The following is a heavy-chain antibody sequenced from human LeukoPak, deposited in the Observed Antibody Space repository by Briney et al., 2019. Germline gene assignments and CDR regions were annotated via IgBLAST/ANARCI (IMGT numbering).Heavy chain of an antibody. CDR1: GFTFSNYW. D-gene: IGHD3-9*01. CDR2: IKGDGSHT. CDR3: VRDWDHFDFDS. V-gene: IGHV3-74*01. J-gene: IGHJ5*01. Sequence: PGGSLRLSCAASGFTFSNYWMHWVRQAPVKVLVWVSRIKGDGSHTIYADSVKGRFTISRDNAKNTLYLQMKSLRAEDTAVYYCVRDWDHFDFDSWGLGTLVTVSS.